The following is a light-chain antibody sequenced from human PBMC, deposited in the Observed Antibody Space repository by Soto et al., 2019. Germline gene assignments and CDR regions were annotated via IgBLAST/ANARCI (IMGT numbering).Light chain of an antibody. CDR2: GAS. CDR3: HQYGSSSWT. CDR1: QSVSSSY. J-gene: IGKJ1*01. Sequence: EIVMTQSPATLSLSQGERATLSCRASQSVSSSYLAWYQQKPGQAPRLLIYGASSRATGIPDRFSGSGSGTDFTLTISRLEPEDFAVYYCHQYGSSSWTFGQGTKVDI. V-gene: IGKV3-20*01.